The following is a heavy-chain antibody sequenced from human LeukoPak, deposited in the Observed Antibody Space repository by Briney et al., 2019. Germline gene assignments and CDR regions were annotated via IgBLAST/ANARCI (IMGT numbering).Heavy chain of an antibody. Sequence: PGGSLRLSCAASGFTFSSYAMTWVRQAPGKGLEWISCISSSSSYIYYADSVKGRFTISRDNAKNSLYLQMNSLRAEDTAVYYCARVGNWNYGRSDYWGQGTLVTVSS. J-gene: IGHJ4*02. CDR3: ARVGNWNYGRSDY. CDR1: GFTFSSYA. CDR2: ISSSSSYI. V-gene: IGHV3-21*01. D-gene: IGHD1-7*01.